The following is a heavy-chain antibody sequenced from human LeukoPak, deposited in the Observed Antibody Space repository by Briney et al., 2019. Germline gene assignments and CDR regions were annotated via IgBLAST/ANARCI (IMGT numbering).Heavy chain of an antibody. CDR2: INEVGTDK. CDR3: ARQNGGAEYGDYGH. V-gene: IGHV3-7*03. Sequence: GGSLRLSCAGSGFTFSNSWMTWVRQAPGKGLEWVANINEVGTDKYCVDSVKGRFTISRDNAKNSLYLQMTSLRAEDTALYYCARQNGGAEYGDYGHWGQGILVTVSS. J-gene: IGHJ4*02. CDR1: GFTFSNSW. D-gene: IGHD4-17*01.